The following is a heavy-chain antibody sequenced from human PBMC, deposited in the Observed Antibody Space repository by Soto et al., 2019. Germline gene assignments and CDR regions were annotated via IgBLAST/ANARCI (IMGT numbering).Heavy chain of an antibody. Sequence: QVLESGGGLVQPGGSLRLSCAASGFTFSNYAMSWVRQAPGKGLEWVSSISGSGNSTYNADSVKGRLTISRDNSKNTLYLQMNSLRAEDTAVYYCAKDADCGGDCYLHYFDYWGQGALVTVSS. CDR1: GFTFSNYA. J-gene: IGHJ4*02. CDR3: AKDADCGGDCYLHYFDY. CDR2: ISGSGNST. V-gene: IGHV3-23*01. D-gene: IGHD2-21*01.